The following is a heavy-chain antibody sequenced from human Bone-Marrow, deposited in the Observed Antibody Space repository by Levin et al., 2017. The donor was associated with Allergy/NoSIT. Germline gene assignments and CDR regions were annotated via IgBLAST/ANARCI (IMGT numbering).Heavy chain of an antibody. CDR3: ARVSYYGSGPYYEYYFDS. J-gene: IGHJ4*02. D-gene: IGHD3-10*01. Sequence: PSETLSLTCTISGVSVSDYYWSWIRQPPGKGLEWLGSIYYTGRSFYNPSLTGRVSISVDTSTSQFSLRLISVTAADTAIYYCARVSYYGSGPYYEYYFDSWGQGTLVTVSS. CDR2: IYYTGRS. CDR1: GVSVSDYY. V-gene: IGHV4-59*02.